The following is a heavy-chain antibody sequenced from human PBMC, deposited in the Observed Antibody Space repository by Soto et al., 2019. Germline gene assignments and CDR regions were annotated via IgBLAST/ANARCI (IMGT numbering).Heavy chain of an antibody. CDR1: GGSISSYY. CDR3: ARHAGSGYCSSTSCYVLGY. V-gene: IGHV4-59*08. J-gene: IGHJ4*02. Sequence: SETLSLTCTVSGGSISSYYWSWIRQPPGKGLEWIGYIYYSGSTNYNPSLKSRVTLSVDTSKNQFSLKLSSVTAADTAVYYCARHAGSGYCSSTSCYVLGYWGQGTLVTVSS. CDR2: IYYSGST. D-gene: IGHD2-2*01.